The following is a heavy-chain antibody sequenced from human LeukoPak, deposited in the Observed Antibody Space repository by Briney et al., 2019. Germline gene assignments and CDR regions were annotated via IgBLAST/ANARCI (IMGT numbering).Heavy chain of an antibody. CDR3: ARASRESGLDY. D-gene: IGHD3-3*01. J-gene: IGHJ4*02. CDR2: ISSSSSYI. Sequence: GGSLRLSCAASGFTFSSYSMNWVRQAPGKGLEWVSSISSSSSYIYYADSVKVRFTISRNNAKNSLYLQMNSLRAEDTAVYYCARASRESGLDYWGQGTLVTVSS. V-gene: IGHV3-21*01. CDR1: GFTFSSYS.